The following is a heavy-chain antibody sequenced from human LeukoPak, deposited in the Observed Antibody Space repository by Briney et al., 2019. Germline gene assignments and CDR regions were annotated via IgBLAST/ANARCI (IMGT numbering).Heavy chain of an antibody. J-gene: IGHJ4*02. CDR2: INHSVNT. D-gene: IGHD3-16*02. V-gene: IGHV4-34*01. CDR3: ARVVKVGYVWGSYPPKYFGY. Sequence: SETLSLICGVSGGSFSDYSWSWIRQPPGKGLEFIGEINHSVNTNFNPSLKSRVTISVDTSKNQVSLRLSSVTAADTAVYYCARVVKVGYVWGSYPPKYFGYWGQGTLVTVSS. CDR1: GGSFSDYS.